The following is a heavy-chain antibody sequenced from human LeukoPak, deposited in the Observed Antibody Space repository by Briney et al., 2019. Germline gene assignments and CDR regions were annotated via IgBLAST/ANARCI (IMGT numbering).Heavy chain of an antibody. CDR1: GFIFSTYR. CDR3: ASSTYNYDYALDV. V-gene: IGHV3-23*01. J-gene: IGHJ6*02. Sequence: GGSLRLSCAASGFIFSTYRMSWVRQAPGKGLEWVPLINDSGRRTYYADSVKGRFTVSRDNSKYTLYLQMNSLRVEDTAVYYCASSTYNYDYALDVWGQGTTVTVSS. CDR2: INDSGRRT. D-gene: IGHD5-24*01.